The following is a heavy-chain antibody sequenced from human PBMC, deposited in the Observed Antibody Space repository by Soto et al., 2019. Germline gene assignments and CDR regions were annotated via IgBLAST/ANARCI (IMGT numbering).Heavy chain of an antibody. J-gene: IGHJ4*02. CDR2: TNEGSGNT. CDR3: ARDARSVSGVVTLDH. Sequence: ASVKVSCKATGYSFKNYAVHWVRQAPGQRLEWMGFTNEGSGNTRFSQKFQGRISITRDTSASTVYLDLSSLTSEDTAIYYCARDARSVSGVVTLDHWGPGTLVTVSS. V-gene: IGHV1-3*01. D-gene: IGHD3-3*01. CDR1: GYSFKNYA.